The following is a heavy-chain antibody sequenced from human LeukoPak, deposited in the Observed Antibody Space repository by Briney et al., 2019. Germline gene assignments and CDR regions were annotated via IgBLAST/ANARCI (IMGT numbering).Heavy chain of an antibody. V-gene: IGHV3-23*01. Sequence: GGSLRLSCTASGFTFSSYTMSWVRPAPGKGLKWVSTITTGGPNTHYADSVKGRFTVSRDNSKNTLYLQMNSLRAEDTAVYYCAKLTFDIWGQGTMVTVSS. CDR3: AKLTFDI. CDR2: ITTGGPNT. CDR1: GFTFSSYT. J-gene: IGHJ3*02.